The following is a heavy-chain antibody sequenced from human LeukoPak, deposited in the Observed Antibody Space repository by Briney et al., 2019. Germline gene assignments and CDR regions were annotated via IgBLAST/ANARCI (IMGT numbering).Heavy chain of an antibody. CDR3: ARDSGYSSGWFTPGDLDY. Sequence: EASVKVSCKASGGTFSSYAISWVRQAPGQGLEWMGGIIPIFGTANYAQKFQGRVTITADESTSTAYMELSSLRSEDTAVYYCARDSGYSSGWFTPGDLDYWGQGTLVTVSS. D-gene: IGHD6-19*01. CDR1: GGTFSSYA. V-gene: IGHV1-69*13. CDR2: IIPIFGTA. J-gene: IGHJ4*02.